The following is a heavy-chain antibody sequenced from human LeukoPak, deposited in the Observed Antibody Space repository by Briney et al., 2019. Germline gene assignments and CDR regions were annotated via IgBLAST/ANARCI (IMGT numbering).Heavy chain of an antibody. Sequence: SETLSLTCTISDDSIYDYYWSWLRQPPGQGLEWIGYIYYSGGTNYNPSLKSRVTISVDASKNQFSLKLSSVTAADTAVYYCARHTPLGYCSGGSCPGAHDAFDIWGQGTMVTVSS. J-gene: IGHJ3*02. CDR3: ARHTPLGYCSGGSCPGAHDAFDI. D-gene: IGHD2-15*01. CDR2: IYYSGGT. V-gene: IGHV4-59*08. CDR1: DDSIYDYY.